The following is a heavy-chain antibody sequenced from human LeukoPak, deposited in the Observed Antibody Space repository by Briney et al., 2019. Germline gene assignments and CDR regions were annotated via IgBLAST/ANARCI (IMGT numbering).Heavy chain of an antibody. D-gene: IGHD6-6*01. CDR3: ARDQYSSSSGGRDY. J-gene: IGHJ4*02. Sequence: ASVKVSXKASGYTFTSYGISWVRQAPGQGLEWMGWISAYNGNTNYAQKLQGRVTMTTDTSTSTAYMELRSLRSDDTAVYYCARDQYSSSSGGRDYWGQGTLVTVSS. V-gene: IGHV1-18*01. CDR2: ISAYNGNT. CDR1: GYTFTSYG.